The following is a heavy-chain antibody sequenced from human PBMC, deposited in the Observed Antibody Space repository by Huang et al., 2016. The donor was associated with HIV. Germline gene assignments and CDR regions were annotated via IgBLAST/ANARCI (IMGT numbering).Heavy chain of an antibody. Sequence: QVQLVQSGAEVKKPGASVKVSCKVSGYTLPELSIHWVRQAPGKGLEWMGGLAPENGETNYAQNFQGRVTMTEDTSTDTAYMELNSLRSEDTAVYYCATGFDTYYDIWGQGTMVIASS. CDR1: GYTLPELS. CDR2: LAPENGET. CDR3: ATGFDTYYDI. V-gene: IGHV1-24*01. J-gene: IGHJ3*02. D-gene: IGHD2-21*01.